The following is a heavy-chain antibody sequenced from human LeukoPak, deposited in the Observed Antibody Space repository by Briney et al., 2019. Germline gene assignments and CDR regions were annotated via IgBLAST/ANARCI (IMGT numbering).Heavy chain of an antibody. CDR3: ARDDDSSGYYPIDY. J-gene: IGHJ4*02. D-gene: IGHD3-22*01. CDR2: INPNSGGT. CDR1: GYTFTGYY. V-gene: IGHV1-2*04. Sequence: GASVKVSCKASGYTFTGYYMHWVRQAPGQGLEWMGWINPNSGGTNYAQKFQGWVTMTRDTSTSTVYMELSSLRSEDTAVYYCARDDDSSGYYPIDYWGQGTLVTVSS.